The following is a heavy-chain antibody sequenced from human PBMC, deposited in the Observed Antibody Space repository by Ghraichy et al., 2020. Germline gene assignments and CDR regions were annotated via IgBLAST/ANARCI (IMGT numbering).Heavy chain of an antibody. CDR2: MNHGGSS. J-gene: IGHJ4*02. V-gene: IGHV4-34*01. CDR3: ARSLYCGGDCTDV. CDR1: GGSFSDYS. D-gene: IGHD2-21*02. Sequence: SETLSLTCAVYGGSFSDYSWSWIRQPPGKGLEWIGEMNHGGSSNYNPSLKSRVTISIDTSKNQFSLKLSSVTAADTAVYYCARSLYCGGDCTDVWGQGTLVTVSS.